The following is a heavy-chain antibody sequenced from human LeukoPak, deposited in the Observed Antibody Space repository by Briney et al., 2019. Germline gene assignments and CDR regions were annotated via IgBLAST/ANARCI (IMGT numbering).Heavy chain of an antibody. D-gene: IGHD5-24*01. V-gene: IGHV1-46*01. Sequence: ASVKVSCKASGYTFASYYLHWVRQAPGQGLEWMGIINPSGGSASYAQMFQGRVTMTSDTSTRTVYMELSSLRSEDTAVYYCAGLHNQGFDMWGQGTMVTVSS. CDR3: AGLHNQGFDM. J-gene: IGHJ3*02. CDR2: INPSGGSA. CDR1: GYTFASYY.